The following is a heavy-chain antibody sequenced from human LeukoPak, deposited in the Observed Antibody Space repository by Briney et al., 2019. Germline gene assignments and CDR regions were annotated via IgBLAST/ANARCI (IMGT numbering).Heavy chain of an antibody. V-gene: IGHV1-18*01. Sequence: ASVKVSCKASGYTFTSYGISWVRQAPGQGLEWMGWISAYNGNTNYAQKLQGRVTMTTDTSTSTAHMELRSLRSDDTAVYYCARALYHRDHFDYWGQGTLVTVSS. CDR3: ARALYHRDHFDY. CDR1: GYTFTSYG. J-gene: IGHJ4*02. D-gene: IGHD3-16*02. CDR2: ISAYNGNT.